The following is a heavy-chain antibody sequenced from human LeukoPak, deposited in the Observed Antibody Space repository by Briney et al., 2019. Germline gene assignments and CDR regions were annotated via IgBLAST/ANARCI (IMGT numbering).Heavy chain of an antibody. CDR3: AKDLTTVTSQGDY. CDR1: GFTFSNYW. CDR2: INPDGSTT. Sequence: GGSLRLSCAASGFTFSNYWMHWVRQDPGKGLVWVSFINPDGSTTNYADSVKGRFTISRDNAKNALYLQMNSLRPEDTAIYYCAKDLTTVTSQGDYWGQGTLVTVSS. J-gene: IGHJ4*02. V-gene: IGHV3-74*01. D-gene: IGHD4-17*01.